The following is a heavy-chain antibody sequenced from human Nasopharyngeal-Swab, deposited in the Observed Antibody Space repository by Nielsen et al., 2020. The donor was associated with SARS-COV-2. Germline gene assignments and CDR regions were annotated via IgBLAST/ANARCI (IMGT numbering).Heavy chain of an antibody. J-gene: IGHJ4*02. CDR1: GGSFSGYY. CDR2: INHSGST. V-gene: IGHV4-34*01. CDR3: ARGRYYDILTGYYYFDY. Sequence: LSLTWAGFGGSFSGYYWSWIRQPPGKGLEWIGEINHSGSTNYNPSLKSRVTISVDTSKNQFSLKLSSVTAADTAVYYCARGRYYDILTGYYYFDYWGQGTLVTVSS. D-gene: IGHD3-9*01.